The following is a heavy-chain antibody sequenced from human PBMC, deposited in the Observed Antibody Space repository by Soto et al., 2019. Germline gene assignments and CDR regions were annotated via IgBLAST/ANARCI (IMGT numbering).Heavy chain of an antibody. V-gene: IGHV3-30*01. D-gene: IGHD3-22*01. J-gene: IGHJ4*02. CDR3: ARDGNNYDSRGPCSDN. Sequence: DSVKGRFTISRDNSKNTLYLQMNSLRAEDTAVYYCARDGNNYDSRGPCSDNWGQGTLVTVSS.